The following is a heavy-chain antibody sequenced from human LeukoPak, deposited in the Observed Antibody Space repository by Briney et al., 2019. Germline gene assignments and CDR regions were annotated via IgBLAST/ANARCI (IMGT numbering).Heavy chain of an antibody. CDR3: ARLPAYCSSTSCYYDY. J-gene: IGHJ4*02. V-gene: IGHV3-48*04. Sequence: PGGSLRLSCAASGFTFSSYSMNWVRQAPGKGLEWVSYISSGSGSIYYADSVKGRFTTSRDNAKNSVFLQMNSLRAEDTAVYYCARLPAYCSSTSCYYDYWGQGTLVTVSS. CDR2: ISSGSGSI. D-gene: IGHD2-2*01. CDR1: GFTFSSYS.